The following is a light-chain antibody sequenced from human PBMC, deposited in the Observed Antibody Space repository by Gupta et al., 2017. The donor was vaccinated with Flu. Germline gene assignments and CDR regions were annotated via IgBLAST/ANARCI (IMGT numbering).Light chain of an antibody. CDR1: KLGHKY. CDR2: QDI. V-gene: IGLV3-1*01. CDR3: QAWDSSTVV. Sequence: YELTQPPPVSVSPGQTATITCSGDKLGHKYAFWYQQRPGQSPVLVIYQDIKRPSEIPERFSGSNSGNTATLTISGTQAMDEADYYCQAWDSSTVVFGGGTKLTVL. J-gene: IGLJ2*01.